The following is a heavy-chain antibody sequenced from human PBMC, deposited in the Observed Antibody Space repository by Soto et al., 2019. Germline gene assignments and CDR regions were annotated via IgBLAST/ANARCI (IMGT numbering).Heavy chain of an antibody. CDR2: VYESGST. Sequence: PSETLTQTWRVSGDAIRHCSWRWIRQTPGRGLEWIGCVYESGSTDYNPSLKGRVTISLHTSKSQFSLSLRSATAADTATYFCARGTRALITSFFAYWGQGIPVTACS. V-gene: IGHV4-59*01. CDR1: GDAIRHCS. J-gene: IGHJ4*02. D-gene: IGHD3-16*01. CDR3: ARGTRALITSFFAY.